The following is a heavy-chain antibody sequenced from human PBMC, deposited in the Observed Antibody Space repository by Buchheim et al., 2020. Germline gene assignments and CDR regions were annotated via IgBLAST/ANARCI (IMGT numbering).Heavy chain of an antibody. CDR2: ISAYNGNT. CDR3: ARGLALRITMVRGPYYGMDV. J-gene: IGHJ6*02. Sequence: QVQLVQSGAEVKKPGASVKVSCKASGYTFTSYGISWVRQAPGQGLEWMGWISAYNGNTNYAQKLQGRVTMTTDTSTSTACLELRSLRSDDTAVYYCARGLALRITMVRGPYYGMDVWGQGTT. D-gene: IGHD3-10*01. CDR1: GYTFTSYG. V-gene: IGHV1-18*01.